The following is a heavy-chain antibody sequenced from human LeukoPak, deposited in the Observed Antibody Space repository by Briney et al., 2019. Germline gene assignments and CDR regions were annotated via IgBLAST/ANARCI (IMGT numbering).Heavy chain of an antibody. CDR2: INPSGGST. J-gene: IGHJ4*02. Sequence: ASVKVSCKASGYTFTSYYMHWVRQAPGQGLEWMGIINPSGGSTSYAQKFQGRVTMTRDTSTSTVYMELSSLRSEDTAVYYCARDHQGYYDSSGYSKLGDYWGQGTLVTVSP. CDR1: GYTFTSYY. CDR3: ARDHQGYYDSSGYSKLGDY. V-gene: IGHV1-46*01. D-gene: IGHD3-22*01.